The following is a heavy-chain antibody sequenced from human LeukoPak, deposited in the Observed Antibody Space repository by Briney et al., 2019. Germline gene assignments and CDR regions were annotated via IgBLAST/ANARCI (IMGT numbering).Heavy chain of an antibody. CDR3: ARGLTTVTTHLDY. CDR1: GGSISSYY. V-gene: IGHV4-59*01. Sequence: NASETLPLTCTVSGGSISSYYWSWIRQPPGKGLEWIGYIYYSGSTNYNPSLKSRVTISVDTSKNQFSLKLSSVTAADTAVYYCARGLTTVTTHLDYWGQGTLVTVSS. D-gene: IGHD4-17*01. J-gene: IGHJ4*02. CDR2: IYYSGST.